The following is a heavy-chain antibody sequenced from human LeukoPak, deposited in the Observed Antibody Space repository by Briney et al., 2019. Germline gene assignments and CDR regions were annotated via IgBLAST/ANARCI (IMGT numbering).Heavy chain of an antibody. J-gene: IGHJ4*02. D-gene: IGHD5-18*01. CDR3: ATQPNADSYGFF. CDR2: FDPEDGET. V-gene: IGHV1-24*01. CDR1: GYTLTELS. Sequence: ASVKVSCKVSGYTLTELSVHWVRQAPGKGLEWMGGFDPEDGETIYAQKFQGRVTMTEDTSTDTAYMELSSLRSEDTAVYYCATQPNADSYGFFWGQGTLVTVSS.